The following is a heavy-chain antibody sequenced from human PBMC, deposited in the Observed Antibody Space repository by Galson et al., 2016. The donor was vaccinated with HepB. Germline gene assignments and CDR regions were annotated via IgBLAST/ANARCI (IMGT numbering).Heavy chain of an antibody. Sequence: SLRLSCAASGFTFSSYGMHWVRQAPGKAMEWVSGTLFDGSTQDYADSVEGRFIISRDNSKTTLYLQMDSLTVEDTAVSYCAKDLWEYSHGSPLDLWGQGTLVSVSS. D-gene: IGHD4-11*01. CDR2: TLFDGSTQ. CDR3: AKDLWEYSHGSPLDL. J-gene: IGHJ5*02. CDR1: GFTFSSYG. V-gene: IGHV3-30*18.